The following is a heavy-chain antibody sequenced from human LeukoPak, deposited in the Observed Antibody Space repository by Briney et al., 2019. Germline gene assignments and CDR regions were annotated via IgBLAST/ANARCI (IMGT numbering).Heavy chain of an antibody. CDR3: ARDRAVVGGNYYFDY. Sequence: ASVKVSCKASGHTFTSYYMHWVRQAPGQGLEWMGIINPSGGSTSYAQKFQGRVTMTRDTSTSTVYMELSSLRSEDTAVYYCARDRAVVGGNYYFDYWGQGTLVTVSS. CDR2: INPSGGST. CDR1: GHTFTSYY. D-gene: IGHD3-10*01. J-gene: IGHJ4*02. V-gene: IGHV1-46*01.